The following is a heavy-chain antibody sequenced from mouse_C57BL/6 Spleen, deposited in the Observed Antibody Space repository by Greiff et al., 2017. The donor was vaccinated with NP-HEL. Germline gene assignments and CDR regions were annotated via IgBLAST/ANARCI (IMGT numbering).Heavy chain of an antibody. D-gene: IGHD1-1*01. CDR1: GFTFSSYT. CDR2: ISGGGGNT. V-gene: IGHV5-9*01. J-gene: IGHJ1*03. CDR3: ARGYYGSSYWYFEV. Sequence: DVMLVESGGGLVKPGGSLKLSCAASGFTFSSYTMSWVRQTPEKRLEWVATISGGGGNTYYPDSVKGRFTISRDNAKNTLYLQMSSLRSEDTALYYCARGYYGSSYWYFEVWGTGTTVTVSS.